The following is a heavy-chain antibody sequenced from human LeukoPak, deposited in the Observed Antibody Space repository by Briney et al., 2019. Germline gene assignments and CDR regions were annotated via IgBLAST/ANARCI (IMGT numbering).Heavy chain of an antibody. V-gene: IGHV1-2*02. Sequence: ASVKVSCKASGYTFTAYRLYWVRQAPGQGLEWMGWINPNSGGTNFAQKFQGRVTMTRDTSITTAYIELSSLRSDDTAGYYCARDRGRPDAFDIWGQGTMVTVSS. CDR2: INPNSGGT. D-gene: IGHD1-26*01. CDR3: ARDRGRPDAFDI. CDR1: GYTFTAYR. J-gene: IGHJ3*02.